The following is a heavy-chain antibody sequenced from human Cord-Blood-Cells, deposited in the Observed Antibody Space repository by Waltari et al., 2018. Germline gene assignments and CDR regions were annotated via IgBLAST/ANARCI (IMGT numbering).Heavy chain of an antibody. CDR1: GYTFTGYY. V-gene: IGHV1-2*04. J-gene: IGHJ4*02. CDR3: ARDYEGSLDY. Sequence: QLQLVQYGAEATQPGASVTVSCKASGYTFTGYYMHWVGQAPGQGLEWMGRISPTRGSTIYAQNFQDSVSMTRDPSITTAYMVRRRLISDEAAVYYCARDYEGSLDYWGPGTLVTVAP. CDR2: ISPTRGST. D-gene: IGHD3-3*01.